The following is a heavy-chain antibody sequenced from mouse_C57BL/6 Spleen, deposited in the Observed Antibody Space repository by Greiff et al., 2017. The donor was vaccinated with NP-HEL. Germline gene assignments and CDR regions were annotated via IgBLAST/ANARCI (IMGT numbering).Heavy chain of an antibody. V-gene: IGHV5-17*01. CDR3: ARPAYGRGRYGYFDV. D-gene: IGHD1-1*01. J-gene: IGHJ1*03. CDR1: GFTFSDYG. CDR2: ISSGSSTI. Sequence: EVQLVESGGGLVKPGGSLKLSCAASGFTFSDYGMHWVRQAPEKGLEWVAYISSGSSTIYYADTVKGRFTISRDNAKNTLFLQMTSLRSEDTAMYYFARPAYGRGRYGYFDVWGTGTTVTVSS.